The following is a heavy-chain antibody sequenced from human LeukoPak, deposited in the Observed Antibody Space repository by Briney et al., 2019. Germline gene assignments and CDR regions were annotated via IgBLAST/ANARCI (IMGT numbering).Heavy chain of an antibody. Sequence: PGGSLRLSCAASGFTFSTYAMSWVRQAPGKGLEWVSYISSSSSTIYYADSVKGRFTISRDNAKNSLYLQMNSLRAEDTAVYYCARDRGWLVLWGQGTLVTVSS. CDR2: ISSSSSTI. CDR3: ARDRGWLVL. V-gene: IGHV3-48*01. D-gene: IGHD6-19*01. CDR1: GFTFSTYA. J-gene: IGHJ4*02.